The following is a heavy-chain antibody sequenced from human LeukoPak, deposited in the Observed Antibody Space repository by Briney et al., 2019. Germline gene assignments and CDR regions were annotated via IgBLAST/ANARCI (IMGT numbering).Heavy chain of an antibody. Sequence: GGSLRLSRAASGLSVSGYWLTWVRQAPGKGLKWVANIKQDGSEKNYVDSVKGRFTISRDNADNSLYLEMTNLRVEDTAVYFCASRYCTGVNCFAASYMCMDVWGKGTTVTVSS. V-gene: IGHV3-7*01. CDR2: IKQDGSEK. D-gene: IGHD2-8*02. J-gene: IGHJ6*03. CDR3: ASRYCTGVNCFAASYMCMDV. CDR1: GLSVSGYW.